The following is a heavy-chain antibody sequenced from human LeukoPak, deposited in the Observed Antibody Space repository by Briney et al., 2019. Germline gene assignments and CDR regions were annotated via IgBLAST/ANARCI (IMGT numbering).Heavy chain of an antibody. CDR2: ISGSGGST. Sequence: GGSLRLSCAASGFTFSSYAMSWVRQAPGKGLEWVPAISGSGGSTYYADSVKGRFTISRDNSKNTLYLQMNSLRAEDTAVYYCAKGISGTTRYFDYWGQGTLVTVSS. J-gene: IGHJ4*02. D-gene: IGHD1-7*01. CDR3: AKGISGTTRYFDY. CDR1: GFTFSSYA. V-gene: IGHV3-23*01.